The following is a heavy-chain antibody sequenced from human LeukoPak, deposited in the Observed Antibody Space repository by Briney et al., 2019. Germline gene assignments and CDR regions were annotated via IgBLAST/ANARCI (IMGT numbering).Heavy chain of an antibody. CDR3: GRHQHSGSYGAFDI. Sequence: GESLKISCQGSGYTFTAYWIGWVRQMPGKGLEWVGIIHPGDSDPRYSPSFQGQVTISADKSITTAYLQWSSLKASDTAMYYCGRHQHSGSYGAFDIWGQGTMVTVSS. V-gene: IGHV5-51*01. D-gene: IGHD1-26*01. CDR2: IHPGDSDP. J-gene: IGHJ3*02. CDR1: GYTFTAYW.